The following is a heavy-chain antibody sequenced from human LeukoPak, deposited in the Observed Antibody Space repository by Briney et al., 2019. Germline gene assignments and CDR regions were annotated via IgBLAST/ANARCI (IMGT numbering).Heavy chain of an antibody. CDR1: GYTFTSYA. D-gene: IGHD6-19*01. J-gene: IGHJ4*02. Sequence: GASVKVSCKASGYTFTSYAMHWVRQAPGQRLEWMGWINAGNGNTKYSQKFQGRVTITRDTSASTAYMELSSLRSEDTAVYYCARATTWGIAVAVPRYWGQGTLVTVSS. V-gene: IGHV1-3*01. CDR3: ARATTWGIAVAVPRY. CDR2: INAGNGNT.